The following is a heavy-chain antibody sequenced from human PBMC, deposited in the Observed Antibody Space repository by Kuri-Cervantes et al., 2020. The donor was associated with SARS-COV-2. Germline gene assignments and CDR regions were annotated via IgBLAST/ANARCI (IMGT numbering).Heavy chain of an antibody. CDR1: GFTFSSYE. J-gene: IGHJ5*02. CDR2: ISSSGSTI. CDR3: ARGINWFDP. V-gene: IGHV3-48*03. Sequence: GGSLRLSCAASGFTFSSYEMNWVRQAPGKGLEWVSYISSSGSTIYYADSVKGRFTISRDNAKNSLYLQMNSLRAEDTALYHCARGINWFDPWGQGTLVTVSS.